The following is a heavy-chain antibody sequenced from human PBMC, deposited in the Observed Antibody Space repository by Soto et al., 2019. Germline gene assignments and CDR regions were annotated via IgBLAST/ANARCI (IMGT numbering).Heavy chain of an antibody. CDR2: INPSGGST. D-gene: IGHD6-6*01. V-gene: IGHV1-46*01. CDR1: GYTFTSYY. Sequence: ASVKVSCKASGYTFTSYYMHWVRRAPGQGLEWMGIINPSGGSTSYAQKFQGRVTMTRDTSTSTVYMELSSLRSEDTAVYYCARDPSSIAARPPYYYGMDVWGQGTTVTVSS. CDR3: ARDPSSIAARPPYYYGMDV. J-gene: IGHJ6*02.